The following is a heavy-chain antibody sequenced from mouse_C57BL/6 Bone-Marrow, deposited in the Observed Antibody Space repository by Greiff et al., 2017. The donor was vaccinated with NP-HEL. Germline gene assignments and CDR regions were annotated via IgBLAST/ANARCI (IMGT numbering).Heavy chain of an antibody. CDR1: GYTFTSYW. CDR3: ARDSPAWFAY. CDR2: IDPSDSYT. J-gene: IGHJ3*01. V-gene: IGHV1-69*01. D-gene: IGHD6-1*01. Sequence: QVQLQQPGAELVMPGASVKLSCKASGYTFTSYWMHWVKQRPGQGLEWIGEIDPSDSYTNYNQKFKGKSTLTVDKSSSPAYMQLSSLTSEDSAVYYCARDSPAWFAYWGQGTLVTVSA.